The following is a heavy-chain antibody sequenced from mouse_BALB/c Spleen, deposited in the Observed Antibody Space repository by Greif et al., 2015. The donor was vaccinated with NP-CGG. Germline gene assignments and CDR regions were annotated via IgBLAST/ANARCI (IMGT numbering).Heavy chain of an antibody. D-gene: IGHD1-1*01. J-gene: IGHJ2*01. Sequence: EVQLQQSGAELVRPGALVKLSCKASGFNINDYYMHCVKQRPEQGLEWIGWIDPENGNTIYDPKFQGKASITADTSSNTAYLQLSSLTSEDTAVYYCARGYGSSYFDYWGQGTTLTVSS. CDR2: IDPENGNT. CDR3: ARGYGSSYFDY. CDR1: GFNINDYY. V-gene: IGHV14-1*02.